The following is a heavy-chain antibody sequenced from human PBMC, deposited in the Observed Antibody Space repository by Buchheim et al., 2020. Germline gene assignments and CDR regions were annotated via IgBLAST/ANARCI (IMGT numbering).Heavy chain of an antibody. CDR1: GFTFRGYY. V-gene: IGHV3-11*01. D-gene: IGHD1-26*01. Sequence: QVQLVESGGGLVKPGGSLRLSCAASGFTFRGYYMSWIRQAPGKGLEWISYINNSGGTIYYADSVKGRFTISRDNAKDTLYLQMNSLRAEDTAVYYCARLMEWESTPDHWGQGAL. CDR2: INNSGGTI. CDR3: ARLMEWESTPDH. J-gene: IGHJ5*02.